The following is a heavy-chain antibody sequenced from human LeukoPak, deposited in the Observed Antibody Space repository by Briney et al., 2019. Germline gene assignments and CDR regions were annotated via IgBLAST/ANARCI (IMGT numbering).Heavy chain of an antibody. CDR2: VSGDGQRT. Sequence: PGGSLRLSWAASGFTFNNYAMNWVRQAPGKGIQWVSAVSGDGQRTFYADSVKGRFIIFRDNSMNTMSLQMNNLKVEDTAIYYCAKEQDNLLLLSHFDSWGQGILVTVSA. V-gene: IGHV3-23*01. CDR1: GFTFNNYA. CDR3: AKEQDNLLLLSHFDS. J-gene: IGHJ4*02. D-gene: IGHD1-14*01.